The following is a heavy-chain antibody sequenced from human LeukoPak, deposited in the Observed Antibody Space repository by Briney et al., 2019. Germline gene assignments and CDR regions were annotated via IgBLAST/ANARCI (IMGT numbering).Heavy chain of an antibody. Sequence: GGSLRLSCAASGFTFSSYSMNWVRKAPGKGPEWVSYISSSSSTIYYADSVKGRFTISRDNAKNSLYLQMNSLRAEDTAVYYCARGSQPTYYYDSSGYSYYFDSWGQGTLVTVSS. V-gene: IGHV3-48*04. CDR3: ARGSQPTYYYDSSGYSYYFDS. D-gene: IGHD3-22*01. CDR2: ISSSSSTI. J-gene: IGHJ4*02. CDR1: GFTFSSYS.